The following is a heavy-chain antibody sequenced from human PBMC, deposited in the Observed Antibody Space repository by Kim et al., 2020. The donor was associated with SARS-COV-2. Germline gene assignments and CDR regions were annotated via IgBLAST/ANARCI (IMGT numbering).Heavy chain of an antibody. CDR3: ARVGGAADVYYAMDV. CDR2: ISTYDGNA. CDR1: GYIFTTFG. J-gene: IGHJ6*02. D-gene: IGHD3-10*01. V-gene: IGHV1-18*01. Sequence: ASVKVSCKASGYIFTTFGISWVRQAPGQGLEWMGWISTYDGNANYAQRLQGRVTMTTETSTNTAYMQLRGLKSDDTAIYYCARVGGAADVYYAMDVWGQGTTVTV.